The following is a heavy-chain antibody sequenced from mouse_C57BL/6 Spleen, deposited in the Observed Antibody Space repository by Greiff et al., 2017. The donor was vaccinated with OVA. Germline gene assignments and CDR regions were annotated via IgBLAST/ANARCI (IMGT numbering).Heavy chain of an antibody. CDR2: ISDGGSYT. J-gene: IGHJ2*01. V-gene: IGHV5-4*01. CDR3: ARDLDSNYYFDY. D-gene: IGHD2-5*01. Sequence: EVKLQESGGGLVKPGGSLKLSCAASGFTFSSYAMSWVRQTPEKRLEWVATISDGGSYTYYPDNVKGRFTISRDNAKNNLYLQMSHLKSEDTAMYYCARDLDSNYYFDYWGQGTTLTVSS. CDR1: GFTFSSYA.